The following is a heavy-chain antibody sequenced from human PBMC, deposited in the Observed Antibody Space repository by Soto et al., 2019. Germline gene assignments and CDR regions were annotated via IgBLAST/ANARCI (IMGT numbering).Heavy chain of an antibody. CDR2: ISYDGSNK. CDR3: GQYEPVAAVY. D-gene: IGHD6-19*01. J-gene: IGHJ4*02. V-gene: IGHV3-30*03. CDR1: GFTFSSYG. Sequence: GGSLRLSCAASGFTFSSYGMHWVRQAPGKGLEWVAVISYDGSNKYYADSVKGRFTISRDGSKNPLYLQMNSLRDEDTAVYYCGQYEPVAAVYWGRATLVTVSS.